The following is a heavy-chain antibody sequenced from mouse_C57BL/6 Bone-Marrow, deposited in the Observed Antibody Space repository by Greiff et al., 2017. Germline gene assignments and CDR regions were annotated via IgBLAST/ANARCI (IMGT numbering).Heavy chain of an antibody. CDR1: YTFTDYYM. D-gene: IGHD2-10*02. CDR2: YPGSGNTY. CDR3: RRTLVSYGNFYFDY. Sequence: VQLQQSGPELVKPGASVKMSCKASGYTFTDYYMHWVKQKPGKGLEWMGEIYPGSGNTYYNEKFKGKATLTADTSSITAYMQLSSLTSEDSAVYFCARRTLVSYGNFYFDYWGQGTTLTVSS. V-gene: IGHV1-83*01. J-gene: IGHJ2*01.